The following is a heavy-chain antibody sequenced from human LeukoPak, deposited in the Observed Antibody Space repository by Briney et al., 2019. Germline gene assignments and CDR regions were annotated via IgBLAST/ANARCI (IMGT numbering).Heavy chain of an antibody. CDR1: GFTFSSYS. CDR3: ARAEYYYDSSGYYSDASDI. CDR2: ISSSSSYI. Sequence: GGSLRLSCAGSGFTFSSYSMNWVRQAPGKGLEWVSSISSSSSYIYYADSVKGRFTISRGNAKNSLYLQMNSLRAEDTAVYYCARAEYYYDSSGYYSDASDIWGQGTMVTVSS. D-gene: IGHD3-22*01. V-gene: IGHV3-21*01. J-gene: IGHJ3*02.